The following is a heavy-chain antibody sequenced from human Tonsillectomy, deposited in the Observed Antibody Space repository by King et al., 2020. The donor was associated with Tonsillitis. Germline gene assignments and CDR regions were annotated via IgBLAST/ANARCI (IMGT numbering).Heavy chain of an antibody. J-gene: IGHJ3*01. D-gene: IGHD3-22*01. CDR2: ISISVSTI. V-gene: IGHV3-11*01. CDR1: GFTFSDYY. CDR3: ARERITMIVVVNDAFDV. Sequence: VQLVESGGGLVKPGGSLRLSCAASGFTFSDYYMSWIRQAPGKGLEWGSYISISVSTIDYATSVKGRFTISRDNAKNSLYLQMNSLRAEDTAVYYCARERITMIVVVNDAFDVWGQGTMVTLSP.